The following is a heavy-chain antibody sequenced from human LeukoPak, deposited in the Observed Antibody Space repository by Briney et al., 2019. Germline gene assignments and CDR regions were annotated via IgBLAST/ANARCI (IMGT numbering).Heavy chain of an antibody. CDR1: GFTFSSYA. Sequence: GGSLRLSCAASGFTFSSYAMHWVRQAPGKGLEYVSAISSNGGSTYYANSVKGRFTISRDNSKNTLYLQMGSLRAEDMAVYYCARVVYSYGDPDDYWGQGTLVTVSS. CDR3: ARVVYSYGDPDDY. CDR2: ISSNGGST. J-gene: IGHJ4*02. D-gene: IGHD5-18*01. V-gene: IGHV3-64*01.